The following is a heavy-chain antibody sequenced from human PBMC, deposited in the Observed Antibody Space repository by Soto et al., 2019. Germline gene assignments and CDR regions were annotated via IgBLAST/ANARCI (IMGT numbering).Heavy chain of an antibody. Sequence: ASVKVSCKASGYTFTGYYMHWVRQAPGQGLEWMGWINPNSGGTNYAQKFQGWVTMTRDTSISTAYMELSRLRSDDTAVYYCARGGLSITGRYPFDYWGQGTLVTVSS. V-gene: IGHV1-2*04. CDR1: GYTFTGYY. D-gene: IGHD1-20*01. J-gene: IGHJ4*02. CDR2: INPNSGGT. CDR3: ARGGLSITGRYPFDY.